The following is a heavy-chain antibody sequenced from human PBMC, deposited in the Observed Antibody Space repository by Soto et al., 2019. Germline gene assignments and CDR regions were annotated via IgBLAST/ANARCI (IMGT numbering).Heavy chain of an antibody. CDR2: IYHSGST. J-gene: IGHJ5*02. D-gene: IGHD3-22*01. CDR1: GGSISSGGYC. V-gene: IGHV4-30-2*01. Sequence: SETLSLTCAVSGGSISSGGYCWSWIRQPPGKGLEWIGYIYHSGSTYYNPSLKSRVTISVDTSKNQFSLKLSSVTAADTAVYYCAREKANYNSSGYYPGGFDPWAQGPLVTVPS. CDR3: AREKANYNSSGYYPGGFDP.